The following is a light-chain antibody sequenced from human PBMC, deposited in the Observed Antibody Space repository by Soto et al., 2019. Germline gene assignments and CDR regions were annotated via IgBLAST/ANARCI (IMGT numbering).Light chain of an antibody. J-gene: IGKJ1*01. CDR1: QSVSSN. CDR2: GAS. CDR3: QQYNNWPPWT. V-gene: IGKV3-15*01. Sequence: ETVVTQSPVTLSVSPGERATLSCRASQSVSSNVAWYQQKPGQAPRLLIYGASTRATGIPARFSGGGSGTEFTLTISSLQSEDFAVYYCQQYNNWPPWTFGQGTKLDIK.